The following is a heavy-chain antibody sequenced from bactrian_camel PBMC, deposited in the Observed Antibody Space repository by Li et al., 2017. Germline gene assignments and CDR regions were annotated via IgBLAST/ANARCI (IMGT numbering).Heavy chain of an antibody. J-gene: IGHJ2*01. Sequence: VQLVESGGGMVQPGGSLRLCCVASGFVFSDYGMSWVRQAPGKEREYLGTINIDGRTFYRTTVEGRFTISGDNANDTLYLQMNSLKIEDTAMYYCAKDVMDVNAGRYLEVWGQGTQVTVS. V-gene: IGHV3S67*01. CDR2: INIDGRT. D-gene: IGHD1*01. CDR1: GFVFSDYG. CDR3: AKDVMDVNAGRYLEV.